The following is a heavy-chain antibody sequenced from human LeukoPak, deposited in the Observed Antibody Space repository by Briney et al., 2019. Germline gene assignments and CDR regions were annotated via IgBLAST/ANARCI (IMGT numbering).Heavy chain of an antibody. D-gene: IGHD2-15*01. CDR3: AREACSSGSCDAFDI. CDR1: GGSFSGYY. CDR2: INHSGTT. V-gene: IGHV4-34*01. J-gene: IGHJ3*02. Sequence: ASETLSLTCAVYGGSFSGYYWSWIPQPPGKGLEWIGGINHSGTTNYNPSLKSRVTMSVDTSKNQFSLKLSSVTAADTAVYYCAREACSSGSCDAFDIWGEGTMVIVSS.